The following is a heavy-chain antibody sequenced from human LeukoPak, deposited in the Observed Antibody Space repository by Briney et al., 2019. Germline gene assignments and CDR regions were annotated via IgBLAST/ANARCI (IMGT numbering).Heavy chain of an antibody. V-gene: IGHV3-30*03. Sequence: GGSLRLSCAASGFSFSSYGMHWVRQAPGKGLEWVAVISYDGNKEYYVDSVKGRFTISRDNSKNMLYLQMDSLRAEDTAVYHCARERATSTSTWSFDYWGQGTLVTVSS. CDR2: ISYDGNKE. CDR1: GFSFSSYG. CDR3: ARERATSTSTWSFDY. D-gene: IGHD2-2*01. J-gene: IGHJ4*02.